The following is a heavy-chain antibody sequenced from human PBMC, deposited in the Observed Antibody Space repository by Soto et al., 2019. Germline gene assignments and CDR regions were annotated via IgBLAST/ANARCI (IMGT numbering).Heavy chain of an antibody. CDR3: AKDLRYSSGWNWFDP. D-gene: IGHD6-19*01. CDR1: GCTFSSYA. CDR2: SSGSGGST. Sequence: GRSLGRAGAACGCTFSSYARSWARQAPEKGLEWVSASSGSGGSTYYADCVKGRFTISRDNSKSTRYLQLNCLRAEDTAVYSCAKDLRYSSGWNWFDPWGQAPLVTVSS. J-gene: IGHJ5*02. V-gene: IGHV3-23*01.